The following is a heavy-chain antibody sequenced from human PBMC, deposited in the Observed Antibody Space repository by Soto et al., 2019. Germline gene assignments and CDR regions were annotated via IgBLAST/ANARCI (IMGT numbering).Heavy chain of an antibody. CDR1: GGSITSSSYY. Sequence: SETLSLTCTVSGGSITSSSYYWGWIRQPPGKGLEWIGSIYYSGSTYHNPSLKSRVTISVDTSKNQFSLKLSSVTAADTAVYYCATQEVGGSYVYTFDPWGQGTLVTVSP. J-gene: IGHJ5*02. CDR3: ATQEVGGSYVYTFDP. D-gene: IGHD1-26*01. V-gene: IGHV4-39*01. CDR2: IYYSGST.